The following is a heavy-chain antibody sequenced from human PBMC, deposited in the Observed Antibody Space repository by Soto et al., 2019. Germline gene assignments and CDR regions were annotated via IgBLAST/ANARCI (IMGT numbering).Heavy chain of an antibody. J-gene: IGHJ6*02. Sequence: QVQLVQSGDEVKKPGASEKVSCKASGYIFVNYGIAWVRQAPGQGLEWMGWISPYTGNTHSATKIHGRLTMTTDTSTSTAYMDLGSLTSDDTAVYYCVMVDNYVTPTPQDVWGQGTTVTVSS. V-gene: IGHV1-18*01. CDR3: VMVDNYVTPTPQDV. CDR2: ISPYTGNT. CDR1: GYIFVNYG. D-gene: IGHD3-16*01.